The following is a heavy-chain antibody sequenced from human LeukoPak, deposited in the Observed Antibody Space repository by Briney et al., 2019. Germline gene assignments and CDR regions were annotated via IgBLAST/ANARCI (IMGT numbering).Heavy chain of an antibody. CDR3: ARPTTVTTISADAFDI. J-gene: IGHJ3*02. CDR2: ISFDESNK. CDR1: GFTFSSYA. Sequence: GRSLRLSCAASGFTFSSYAMHWVRQAPGKGLEWVAVISFDESNKYYADSVKGRFTISRDNSKNTLYLQMSSLRAEDTAVYYCARPTTVTTISADAFDIWGQGTMVTVSS. V-gene: IGHV3-30-3*01. D-gene: IGHD4-17*01.